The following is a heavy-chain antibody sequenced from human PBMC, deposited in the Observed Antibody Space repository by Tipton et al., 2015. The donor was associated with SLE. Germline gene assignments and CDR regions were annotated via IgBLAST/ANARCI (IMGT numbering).Heavy chain of an antibody. CDR2: VNHLGTI. V-gene: IGHV4-34*01. Sequence: TLSLTCDVNGGSFSGYYWSWIRQSPGKGLEWIGEVNHLGTIYYNPSLKSRVTISVDTSNNQLSLKLTSVTAADTAVYYCARGAKERITLVRVRPYYFDYWGQGSLVTVSS. J-gene: IGHJ4*01. CDR3: ARGAKERITLVRVRPYYFDY. D-gene: IGHD3-10*01. CDR1: GGSFSGYY.